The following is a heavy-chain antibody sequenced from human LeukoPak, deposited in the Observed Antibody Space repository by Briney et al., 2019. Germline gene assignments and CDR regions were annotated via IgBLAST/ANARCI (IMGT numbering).Heavy chain of an antibody. CDR2: IYYSGST. Sequence: PSETLSLTCTVSGGSISSGGYYWSWIRQHPGKGLEWIGYIYYSGSTYYNPSLKSRVTISVDTSKNQFSLKLSSVTAADTAVYYCARDLRAYRYFDYWGQGTLVTVSS. J-gene: IGHJ4*02. V-gene: IGHV4-31*03. D-gene: IGHD3-16*02. CDR1: GGSISSGGYY. CDR3: ARDLRAYRYFDY.